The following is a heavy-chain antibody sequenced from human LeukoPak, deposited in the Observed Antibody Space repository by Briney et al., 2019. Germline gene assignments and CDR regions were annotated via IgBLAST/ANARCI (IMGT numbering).Heavy chain of an antibody. J-gene: IGHJ4*02. CDR2: ISSSSSYI. V-gene: IGHV3-21*01. Sequence: PGGSLRLSCAASGFTLSSYSMHWVRQALGKGLEWVSSISSSSSYIYYADSVRGRFTISRDNAKNSLYLQMNSLRAEDTAVYYCARDLGGDYFDYWGQGTLVTVSS. CDR1: GFTLSSYS. D-gene: IGHD1-26*01. CDR3: ARDLGGDYFDY.